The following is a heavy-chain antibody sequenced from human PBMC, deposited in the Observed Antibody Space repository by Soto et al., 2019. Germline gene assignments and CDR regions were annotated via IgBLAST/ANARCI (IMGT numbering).Heavy chain of an antibody. Sequence: SETLSLTCAVEGGSFSGYYWSWIRQPPGKGLEWIGEINHSGSTNYNPSLKSRVTISVDTSKNQFSLKLSSVTAADTAVYYCASSSEPFDYWGQGTLVTVSS. J-gene: IGHJ4*02. V-gene: IGHV4-34*01. CDR2: INHSGST. CDR3: ASSSEPFDY. CDR1: GGSFSGYY.